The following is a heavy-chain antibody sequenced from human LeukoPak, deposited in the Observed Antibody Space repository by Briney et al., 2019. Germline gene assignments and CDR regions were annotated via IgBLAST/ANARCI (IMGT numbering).Heavy chain of an antibody. Sequence: GASVKVSCKASGYTFINNWMHWVRQAPGQGLEWMGWINPNSGGTNYAQKFQGRVTMTRDTSISTAYMELSRLRSDDTAVYYCARGDYYYYYMDVWGKGTTVTVSS. CDR3: ARGDYYYYYMDV. CDR2: INPNSGGT. V-gene: IGHV1-2*02. CDR1: GYTFINNW. J-gene: IGHJ6*03.